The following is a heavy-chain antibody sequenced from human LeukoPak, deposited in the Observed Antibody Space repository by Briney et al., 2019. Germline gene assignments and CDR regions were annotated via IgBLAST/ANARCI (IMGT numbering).Heavy chain of an antibody. V-gene: IGHV1-69*13. J-gene: IGHJ4*02. D-gene: IGHD2-2*01. Sequence: ASVKVSCKASGGTFSSYAISWVRQAPGQGLEWMGGIIPIFGTANYVQKFQGRVTITADESTSTAYMELSSLRSEDTAVYYCARDGIDIVVVPAAMGYWGQGTLVTVSS. CDR1: GGTFSSYA. CDR3: ARDGIDIVVVPAAMGY. CDR2: IIPIFGTA.